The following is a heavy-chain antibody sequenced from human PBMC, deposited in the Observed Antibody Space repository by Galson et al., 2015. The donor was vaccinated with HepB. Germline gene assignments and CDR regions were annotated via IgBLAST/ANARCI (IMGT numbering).Heavy chain of an antibody. J-gene: IGHJ4*02. CDR2: ISGSGGST. V-gene: IGHV3-23*01. D-gene: IGHD4-17*01. Sequence: SLRLSCAASGFTFSSYAMSWVRQAPGKGLEWVSAISGSGGSTYYADSAKGRFTISRDNSKNTLYLQMNSLRAEDTAVYYCAKGFTVTTYWGGPDYWGQGTLVTVSS. CDR3: AKGFTVTTYWGGPDY. CDR1: GFTFSSYA.